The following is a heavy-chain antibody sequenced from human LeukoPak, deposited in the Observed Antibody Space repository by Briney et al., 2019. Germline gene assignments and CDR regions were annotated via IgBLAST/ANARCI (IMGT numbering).Heavy chain of an antibody. CDR3: ARSDYGGNSMNFDY. D-gene: IGHD4-23*01. V-gene: IGHV4-39*07. J-gene: IGHJ4*02. Sequence: PSETLSLTCTVSGGSISSSSYYWGWIRQPPGKGLEWIGSIYYSGSTYYNPSLKSRVTISVDRSKNQFSLKLSSVTAADTAVYYCARSDYGGNSMNFDYWGQGTLVTVSS. CDR1: GGSISSSSYY. CDR2: IYYSGST.